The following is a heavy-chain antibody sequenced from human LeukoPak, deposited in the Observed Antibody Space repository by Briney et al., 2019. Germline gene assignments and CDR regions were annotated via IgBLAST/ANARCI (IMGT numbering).Heavy chain of an antibody. J-gene: IGHJ4*02. CDR2: INPSGGSP. CDR3: ARGGTTKRRTAPFDY. V-gene: IGHV1-46*01. CDR1: GYTFTSYY. D-gene: IGHD2-21*02. Sequence: ASVKVSCKASGYTFTSYYMHWVRQAPGQGLEWMGIINPSGGSPSYAQKFQGRVTMTRDTSTSTVYMELSSLRSEDTAVYYCARGGTTKRRTAPFDYWGQGTLVTVSS.